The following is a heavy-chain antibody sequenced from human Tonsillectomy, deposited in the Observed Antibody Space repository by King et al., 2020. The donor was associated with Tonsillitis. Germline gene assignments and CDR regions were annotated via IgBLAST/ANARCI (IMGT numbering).Heavy chain of an antibody. J-gene: IGHJ4*02. V-gene: IGHV3-48*02. D-gene: IGHD2-15*01. Sequence: QLVQSGGGLVQPGGSLRLSCAASGFTFISYSMHWVRQAPGKGLEWVSYISSSSSTIYYADSVKGRFTISRDNAKNSLYLQMNSLRDEDTAVYYCARETPEYCRGGSCPPFDDWGQGTLVTVSS. CDR1: GFTFISYS. CDR2: ISSSSSTI. CDR3: ARETPEYCRGGSCPPFDD.